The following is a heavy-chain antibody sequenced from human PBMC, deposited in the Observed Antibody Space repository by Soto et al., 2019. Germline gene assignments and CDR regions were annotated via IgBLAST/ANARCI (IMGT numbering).Heavy chain of an antibody. Sequence: GGSLRLSCAASVFTFSSYDMHWVRQSTGKGLEWVSAIGTAGDTYYPGSVKGRFTISRENAKNSLYLQMNSLRAGDTAVYYCARGSPINMVRGVLGGFEYWGQGTLVTVSS. D-gene: IGHD3-10*01. J-gene: IGHJ4*02. CDR3: ARGSPINMVRGVLGGFEY. CDR1: VFTFSSYD. V-gene: IGHV3-13*01. CDR2: IGTAGDT.